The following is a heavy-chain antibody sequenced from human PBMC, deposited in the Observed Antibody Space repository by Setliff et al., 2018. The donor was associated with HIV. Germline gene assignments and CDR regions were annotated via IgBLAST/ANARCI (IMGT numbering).Heavy chain of an antibody. CDR3: VREPYN. CDR1: GGSISSSPNY. J-gene: IGHJ4*02. CDR2: IYYSGTT. Sequence: PSETLSLTCTVSGGSISSSPNYWGWIRQPPGKGLEWIGSIYYSGTTYYNPSLKSRVSISVDTSKNQFSLNLKSVTPADTAVYFCVREPYNWGRGILVTVSS. V-gene: IGHV4-39*07. D-gene: IGHD1-20*01.